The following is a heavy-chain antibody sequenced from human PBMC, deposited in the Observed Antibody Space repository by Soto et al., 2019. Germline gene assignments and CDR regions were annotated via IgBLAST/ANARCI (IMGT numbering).Heavy chain of an antibody. CDR1: GYSFAGYW. CDR2: IDPSDSQT. D-gene: IGHD3-22*01. CDR3: ARQVYDSDTGPNCQYYFDS. V-gene: IGHV5-10-1*01. Sequence: GESLKISCKGSGYSFAGYWITWLRQTPGKGLEWMGRIDPSDSQTYYSPSFRGHVTISATKSITTVFLQWSSLRASDTAMYYCARQVYDSDTGPNCQYYFDSWGQGTPVTVSS. J-gene: IGHJ4*02.